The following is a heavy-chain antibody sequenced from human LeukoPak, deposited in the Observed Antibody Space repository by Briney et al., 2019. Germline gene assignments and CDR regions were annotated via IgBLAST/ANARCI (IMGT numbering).Heavy chain of an antibody. V-gene: IGHV3-23*01. CDR3: ARVRPTRLEWLSDAFDI. J-gene: IGHJ3*02. D-gene: IGHD3-3*01. CDR1: GFTFSSYA. Sequence: GGSLRLSCAASGFTFSSYAMSWVRQAPGKGLEWVSAISGSGGSTYYADSVKGRFTISRDNSKNTLYLQMNSLRAEDTAVYYCARVRPTRLEWLSDAFDIWGQGTMVTVSS. CDR2: ISGSGGST.